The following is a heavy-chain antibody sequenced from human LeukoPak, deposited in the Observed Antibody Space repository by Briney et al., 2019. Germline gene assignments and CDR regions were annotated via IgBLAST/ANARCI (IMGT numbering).Heavy chain of an antibody. Sequence: GGSLRLSCAASRFTFSSYAMSWVRQAPGKGLEWVANIKQDGSEKYYVDSVKGRFTISRDNAKNSLYLQMNNLRAEDTAVYYCALYSSSSFDYWGQGTLVTVSS. CDR3: ALYSSSSFDY. J-gene: IGHJ4*02. V-gene: IGHV3-7*01. CDR2: IKQDGSEK. D-gene: IGHD6-6*01. CDR1: RFTFSSYA.